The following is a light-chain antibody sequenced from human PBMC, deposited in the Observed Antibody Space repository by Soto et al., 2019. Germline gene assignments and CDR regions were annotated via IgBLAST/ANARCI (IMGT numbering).Light chain of an antibody. CDR1: QSVSNW. V-gene: IGKV1-5*03. CDR2: KAS. J-gene: IGKJ1*01. CDR3: QQYNGYRWT. Sequence: DIQMTQSPSTLSASVGDRVTITCRASQSVSNWLAWYQQKPGKAPKILIYKASSLESGVPSRFSCSGSGTEFTLTITSLRPDDFGTYYCQQYNGYRWTFGQGAKVDIK.